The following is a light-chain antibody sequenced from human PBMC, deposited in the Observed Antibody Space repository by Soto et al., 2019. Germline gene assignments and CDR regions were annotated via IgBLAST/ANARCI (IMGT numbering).Light chain of an antibody. Sequence: QSVLTQPASVSGSPGQSITISCTGTSSDVGTYNYVSWYQHHPGKAPKLIIYEVSNRPSGVSNRFSGSKSGSTASLTISGLQAADEADYHCTSYTRDTALVFGTGTKLTVL. CDR3: TSYTRDTALV. CDR1: SSDVGTYNY. J-gene: IGLJ1*01. V-gene: IGLV2-14*01. CDR2: EVS.